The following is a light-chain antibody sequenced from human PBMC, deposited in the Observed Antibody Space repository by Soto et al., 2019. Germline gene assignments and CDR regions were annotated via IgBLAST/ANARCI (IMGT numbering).Light chain of an antibody. CDR3: QQYNSYSL. CDR1: QSLLHSNW. CDR2: DAS. V-gene: IGKV1-5*01. J-gene: IGKJ1*01. Sequence: MTQTPLSLSVTPGQPASISCKSSQSLLHSNWLAWYQQKPGKAPKLLIYDASSLESGVPSRFRGSGSGTEFTLTISSLQTEDFATYYCQQYNSYSLFGQGTKVDIK.